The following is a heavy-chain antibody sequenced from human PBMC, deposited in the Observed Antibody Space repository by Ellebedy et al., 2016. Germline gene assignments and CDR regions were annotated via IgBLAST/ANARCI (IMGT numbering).Heavy chain of an antibody. J-gene: IGHJ3*02. D-gene: IGHD6-6*01. Sequence: GGSLRLSXAASGFTFNSYSMNWVRQVPGKGLEWISYISSSSGTIYYADSVKGRFTISRDNAKNSLYLQMNSLRAEDTAVYYCARESRAARLWGGAFDIWGQGTMVTVSS. CDR3: ARESRAARLWGGAFDI. CDR2: ISSSSGTI. V-gene: IGHV3-48*01. CDR1: GFTFNSYS.